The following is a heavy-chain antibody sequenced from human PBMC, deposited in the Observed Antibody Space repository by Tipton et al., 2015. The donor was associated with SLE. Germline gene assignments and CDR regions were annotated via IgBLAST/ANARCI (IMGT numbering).Heavy chain of an antibody. J-gene: IGHJ4*02. CDR1: GYSMSSGHY. CDR2: LYATGGG. CDR3: ARANRIIAVTGTSPHYFDS. Sequence: LRLSCDVSGYSMSSGHYWGWIRQPPGKGLEWIGSLYATGGGDYNPSLKSRVTISLDTSNNHFSLRLSSVTAADTAIYFCARANRIIAVTGTSPHYFDSWGQGTLVTVSS. D-gene: IGHD6-19*01. V-gene: IGHV4-38-2*01.